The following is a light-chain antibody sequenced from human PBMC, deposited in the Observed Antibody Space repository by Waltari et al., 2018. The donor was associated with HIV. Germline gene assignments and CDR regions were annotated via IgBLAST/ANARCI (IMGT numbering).Light chain of an antibody. J-gene: IGLJ3*02. CDR3: SAWDSSLSEWV. CDR2: RGV. Sequence: AGLTQPSSVSKGLGQNVTLTCTGNDKNVGHEGAGWLLRHEGHPPEVLSYRGVARPAGISQKYSASRSGNTVSLTITGLQVDDEAVYYCSAWDSSLSEWVFGGGTKLTVL. CDR1: DKNVGHEG. V-gene: IGLV10-54*01.